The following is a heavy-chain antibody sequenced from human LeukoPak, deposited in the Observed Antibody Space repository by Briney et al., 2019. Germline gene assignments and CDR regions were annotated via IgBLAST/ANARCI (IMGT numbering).Heavy chain of an antibody. D-gene: IGHD6-13*01. CDR3: ARPYSSSWYYFDY. Sequence: SETLSLTCAVYGGSFSGYYWSWIRQPPGKGLEWIGEINHSGSTNYNPSLKSRVTISVDTSKNQFSLKLSSVTAADTAVYYCARPYSSSWYYFDYWGQGTLVTVSS. CDR2: INHSGST. J-gene: IGHJ4*02. CDR1: GGSFSGYY. V-gene: IGHV4-34*01.